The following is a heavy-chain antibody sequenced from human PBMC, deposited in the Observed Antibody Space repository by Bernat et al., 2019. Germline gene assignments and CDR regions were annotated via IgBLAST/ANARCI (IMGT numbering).Heavy chain of an antibody. CDR3: ARRGNYDSSGNWKLLDS. J-gene: IGHJ4*02. Sequence: EVQLVQSGGGLVQPGGSLRLSCAASGFTFTNYWMNWFRQAPGRGLEWVATIKEDGSKEYYGDSVKGRFNISRDNAENSLYLQMNSLRAEDTAVYYCARRGNYDSSGNWKLLDSWGQGTLVTVSP. CDR2: IKEDGSKE. V-gene: IGHV3-7*03. D-gene: IGHD3-22*01. CDR1: GFTFTNYW.